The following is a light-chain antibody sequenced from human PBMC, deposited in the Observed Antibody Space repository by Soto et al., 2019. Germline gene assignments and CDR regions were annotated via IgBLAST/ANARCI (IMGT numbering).Light chain of an antibody. Sequence: DIPMTQSPSSLSASVGDRVTITCRASQSISSYLNWYQQKPGKAPKLLIDAASSLQSGVPSRFSGCGTGTDFTLAISSLQPEDFATYYCQQSYSTPITFGRGTRLEIK. CDR3: QQSYSTPIT. V-gene: IGKV1-39*01. CDR2: AAS. CDR1: QSISSY. J-gene: IGKJ5*01.